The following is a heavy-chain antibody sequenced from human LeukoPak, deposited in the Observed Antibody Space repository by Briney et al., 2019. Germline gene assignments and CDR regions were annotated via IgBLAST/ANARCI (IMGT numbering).Heavy chain of an antibody. CDR2: IYYSGST. D-gene: IGHD6-19*01. CDR3: ATAPLSLPGIAVAGTDYFDY. Sequence: PSETLSLTCTVSGGSISSYYWSWIRQPPGKGLEWIGYIYYSGSTNYNPSLKSRVTISVDTSKNQFSLKLSSVTAADTAVYYCATAPLSLPGIAVAGTDYFDYWGPGTLVHVSS. V-gene: IGHV4-59*01. CDR1: GGSISSYY. J-gene: IGHJ4*02.